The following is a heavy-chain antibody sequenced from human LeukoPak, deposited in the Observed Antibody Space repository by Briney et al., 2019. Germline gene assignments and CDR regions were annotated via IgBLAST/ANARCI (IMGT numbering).Heavy chain of an antibody. Sequence: SETLSLTCTVSGVSISSSSYYWGWIRQPPGKGLEWIGSIYYSGITYYNPSLKSRLTISVDTSKNQSSLKLSSVTAADTAVYYCARANFDYAYYFDYWGQGTLVTVSS. CDR3: ARANFDYAYYFDY. V-gene: IGHV4-39*01. J-gene: IGHJ4*02. CDR2: IYYSGIT. CDR1: GVSISSSSYY. D-gene: IGHD3-9*01.